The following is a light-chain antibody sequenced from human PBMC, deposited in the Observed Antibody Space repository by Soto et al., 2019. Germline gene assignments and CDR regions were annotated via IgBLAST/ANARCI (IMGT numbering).Light chain of an antibody. CDR3: CSYTSSSTRV. J-gene: IGLJ3*02. Sequence: QSALTQPASVSGSPGQSITISCTGTSSDVGGYNYVSWYQQHPGKAPKVMIYDVTYRPSGVSNRFSGSKSGNTAFLTISGLLAEDEADYYCCSYTSSSTRVFGGGTKLTVL. CDR1: SSDVGGYNY. CDR2: DVT. V-gene: IGLV2-14*03.